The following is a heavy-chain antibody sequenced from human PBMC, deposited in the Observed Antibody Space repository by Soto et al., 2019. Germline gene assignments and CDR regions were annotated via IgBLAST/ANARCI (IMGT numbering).Heavy chain of an antibody. J-gene: IGHJ4*02. CDR3: ARDVTTVTTTVSFDY. CDR2: IYTSGST. V-gene: IGHV4-61*02. CDR1: GGSISSGDYY. D-gene: IGHD4-17*01. Sequence: SETLSLTCTVSGGSISSGDYYWSWIRQPPGKGLEWIGRIYTSGSTNYNPSLKSRVTMSVDTSKNQFSLKLSSVTAADTAVYYCARDVTTVTTTVSFDYWGQGTLVTVSS.